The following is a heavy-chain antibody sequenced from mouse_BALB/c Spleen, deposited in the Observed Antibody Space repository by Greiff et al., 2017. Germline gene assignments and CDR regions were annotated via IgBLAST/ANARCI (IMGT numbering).Heavy chain of an antibody. CDR2: FYPGSGSI. Sequence: QVQLQQSGAELVKPGASVKLSCKASGYTFTEYIIHWVKQRSGQGLEWIGWFYPGSGSIKYNEKFKDKATLTADKSSSTVYMELSRLTSEDSAVYFCARHEATSYYYGSSYFAYWGQGTLVTVSA. V-gene: IGHV1-62-2*01. J-gene: IGHJ3*01. D-gene: IGHD1-1*01. CDR1: GYTFTEYI. CDR3: ARHEATSYYYGSSYFAY.